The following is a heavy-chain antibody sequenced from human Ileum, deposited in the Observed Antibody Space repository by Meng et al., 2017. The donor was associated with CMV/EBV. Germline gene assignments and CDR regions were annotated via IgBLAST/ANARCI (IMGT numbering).Heavy chain of an antibody. CDR2: INPNSGGT. D-gene: IGHD2-2*01. Sequence: ASVKVSCKASGYTFTGYYMHWVRQAPGQGLEWMGWINPNSGGTNYAQKFQGRVTMTRDTSISTAYMELSRLRSDDTAVYYCAREYCSSTSCLGAFDIWGQGTKVT. CDR3: AREYCSSTSCLGAFDI. CDR1: GYTFTGYY. V-gene: IGHV1-2*02. J-gene: IGHJ3*02.